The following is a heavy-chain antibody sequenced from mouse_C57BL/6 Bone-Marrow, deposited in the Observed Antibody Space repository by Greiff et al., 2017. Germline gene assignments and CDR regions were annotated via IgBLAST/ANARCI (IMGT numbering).Heavy chain of an antibody. V-gene: IGHV1-81*01. D-gene: IGHD1-1*01. CDR2: IYPRSGNT. CDR3: ERNCGSSHWYFDV. J-gene: IGHJ1*03. CDR1: GYTFTSYG. Sequence: QVLLQQSGAELARPGASVKLSCTASGYTFTSYGISWVQQRTGQGLEWIGEIYPRSGNTSYNEKFKGKATLTADKSSSTAYMELRILASEASAVYFCERNCGSSHWYFDVWGTGTTVTVSS.